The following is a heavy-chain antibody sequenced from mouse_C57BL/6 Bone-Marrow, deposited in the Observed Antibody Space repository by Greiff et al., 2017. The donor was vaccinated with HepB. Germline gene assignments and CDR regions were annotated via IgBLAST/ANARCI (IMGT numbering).Heavy chain of an antibody. V-gene: IGHV3-6*01. CDR3: ARRGNRYYYAMDY. CDR1: GYSITSGYY. D-gene: IGHD2-1*01. Sequence: EVQLVESGPGLVKPSQSLSLTCSVTGYSITSGYYWNWIRQFPGNKLEWMGYISYDGSNNYNPSLKNRISITRDTSKNQFFLKLNSVTTEDTATYYCARRGNRYYYAMDYWGQGTSVTVSS. CDR2: ISYDGSN. J-gene: IGHJ4*01.